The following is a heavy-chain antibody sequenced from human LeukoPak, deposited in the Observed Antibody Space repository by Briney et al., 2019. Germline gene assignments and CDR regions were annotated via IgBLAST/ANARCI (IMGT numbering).Heavy chain of an antibody. CDR3: AREGMGENAFAI. CDR1: GFTFSSYN. CDR2: ISRSSSTI. J-gene: IGHJ3*02. Sequence: PGGSLRLSCVASGFTFSSYNMNWVRQAPGKGLEWVSYISRSSSTIYNADSVKGRFTISRDNAKNSLYLQMNSLRAGDTAVYYRAREGMGENAFAIWGQGTMVTVSS. D-gene: IGHD1-26*01. V-gene: IGHV3-48*01.